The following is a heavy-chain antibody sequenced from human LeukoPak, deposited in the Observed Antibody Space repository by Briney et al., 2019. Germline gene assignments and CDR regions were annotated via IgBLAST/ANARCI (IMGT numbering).Heavy chain of an antibody. D-gene: IGHD6-6*01. CDR1: GASITNSY. CDR3: ARHPIEFNGSSGAFDI. J-gene: IGHJ3*02. Sequence: SETLSLTCTVSGASITNSYWSWIRQPPGKGLEWIGYIYTSGGTNYNPSLMSRVTISADTSKNQFSLNLNSVTAADTAVYYCARHPIEFNGSSGAFDIWGRGTMVTVSS. V-gene: IGHV4-4*09. CDR2: IYTSGGT.